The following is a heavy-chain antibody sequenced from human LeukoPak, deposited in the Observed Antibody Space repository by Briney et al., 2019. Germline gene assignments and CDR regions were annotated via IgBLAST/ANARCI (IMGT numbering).Heavy chain of an antibody. D-gene: IGHD4-17*01. J-gene: IGHJ5*02. CDR2: IYYSGST. V-gene: IGHV4-39*07. CDR1: GGSISSSSYY. CDR3: ARAVDYGDYVRTNWFDP. Sequence: SETLSLTCTVSGGSISSSSYYWGWIRQSPGTGLEWIGSIYYSGSTYYNPSLKSRVTISVDTSKNQFSLKLSSVTAADTAVYYCARAVDYGDYVRTNWFDPWGQGTLVTVSS.